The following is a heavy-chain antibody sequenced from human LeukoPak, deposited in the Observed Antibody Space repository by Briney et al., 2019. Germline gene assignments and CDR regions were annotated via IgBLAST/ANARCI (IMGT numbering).Heavy chain of an antibody. Sequence: GESVKSSCKGSGYSITSYCIGWVRQMPGKGREWMGIIYPGDSDTRYSPSFRGKVTISADTSISTAYLQWSSLKASDTAMYYCARLLFQRGGGSWYFDYWGQGTLVTVSS. CDR3: ARLLFQRGGGSWYFDY. CDR2: IYPGDSDT. CDR1: GYSITSYC. J-gene: IGHJ4*02. D-gene: IGHD1-26*01. V-gene: IGHV5-51*03.